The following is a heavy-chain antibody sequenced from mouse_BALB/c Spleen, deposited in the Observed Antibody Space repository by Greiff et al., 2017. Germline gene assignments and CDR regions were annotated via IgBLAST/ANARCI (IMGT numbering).Heavy chain of an antibody. CDR2: ISYSGST. D-gene: IGHD2-1*01. V-gene: IGHV3-8*02. J-gene: IGHJ3*01. CDR1: GDSITSGY. CDR3: ARFFGNPFAY. Sequence: EVMLVESGPSLVKPSQTLSLTCSVTGDSITSGYWNWIRKFPGNKLEYMGYISYSGSTYYNPSLKSRISITRDTSKNQYYLQLNSVTTEDTATYYCARFFGNPFAYWGQGTLVTVSA.